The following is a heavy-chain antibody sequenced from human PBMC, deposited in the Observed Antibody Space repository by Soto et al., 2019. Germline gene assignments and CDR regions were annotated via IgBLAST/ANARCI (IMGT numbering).Heavy chain of an antibody. J-gene: IGHJ4*02. CDR2: ISGSGGST. V-gene: IGHV3-23*01. D-gene: IGHD3-3*01. CDR1: GFTFSSYA. CDR3: AKDRRFLEWLSDV. Sequence: EVQLLESGGGLVQPGVSLRLSCAASGFTFSSYAMSWVRQAPGKGLEWVSAISGSGGSTYYADSVKGRFTISRDNSKNTLYLQMNSLRAEDTAVYYCAKDRRFLEWLSDVWGQGTLVTVSS.